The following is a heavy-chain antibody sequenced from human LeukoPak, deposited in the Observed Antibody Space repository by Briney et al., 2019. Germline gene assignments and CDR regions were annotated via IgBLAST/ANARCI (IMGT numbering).Heavy chain of an antibody. Sequence: GGSLRLSCAASGFTFSSYAMSWVRQAPGKGLEWVSAISGSGGSTYYADSVKGRLTISRDNSKNTLYLQMNSLRAEDTAVYYCAKDSSRIVGATSDYWGQGTLVTVSS. V-gene: IGHV3-23*01. CDR1: GFTFSSYA. CDR2: ISGSGGST. J-gene: IGHJ4*02. D-gene: IGHD1-26*01. CDR3: AKDSSRIVGATSDY.